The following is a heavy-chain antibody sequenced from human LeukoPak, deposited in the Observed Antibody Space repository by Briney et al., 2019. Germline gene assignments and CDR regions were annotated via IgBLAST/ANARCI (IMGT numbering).Heavy chain of an antibody. CDR1: GGSISSYY. CDR2: IYYSGST. V-gene: IGHV4-59*08. D-gene: IGHD6-6*01. CDR3: VRLSIKEGTRAWFDP. Sequence: SETLSLTCTVSGGSISSYYWSWIRQPPGKGLEWIGYIYYSGSTNYNPSLKSRVTISVDTSKNQFSLKLSSVTAADTAVYYCVRLSIKEGTRAWFDPWGQGTLVTVSS. J-gene: IGHJ5*02.